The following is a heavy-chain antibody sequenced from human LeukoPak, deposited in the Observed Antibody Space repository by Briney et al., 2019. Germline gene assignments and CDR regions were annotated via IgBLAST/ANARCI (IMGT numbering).Heavy chain of an antibody. CDR1: GGTFSSYA. CDR2: IIPILGIA. CDR3: ASESYYYDSSGYYPSRFDY. D-gene: IGHD3-22*01. J-gene: IGHJ4*02. Sequence: GSSVKVSCKASGGTFSSYAISWVRQAPGQGLEWMGRIIPILGIANYAQKFQGRVTITADKSTSTAYMGLSSLRSEDTAVYYCASESYYYDSSGYYPSRFDYWGQGTLVTVFS. V-gene: IGHV1-69*04.